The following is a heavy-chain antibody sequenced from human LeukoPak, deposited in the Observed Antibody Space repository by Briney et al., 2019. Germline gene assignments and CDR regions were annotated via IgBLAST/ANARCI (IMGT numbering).Heavy chain of an antibody. CDR2: IYTSGST. CDR1: GGSISSYY. D-gene: IGHD3-3*01. J-gene: IGHJ6*03. V-gene: IGHV4-4*07. CDR3: ARDAAVYYDFWSGYYRPYYYYYMDV. Sequence: SETLSLTCTVSGGSISSYYWSWIRQPAGKGLEWIGRIYTSGSTNYNPSLKSRVTMSVDTSKNQFSLKLSSVTTADTAVYYSARDAAVYYDFWSGYYRPYYYYYMDVWGEGTTVTVSS.